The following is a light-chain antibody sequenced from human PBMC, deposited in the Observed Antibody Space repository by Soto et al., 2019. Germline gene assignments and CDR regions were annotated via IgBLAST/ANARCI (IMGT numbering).Light chain of an antibody. V-gene: IGKV3-20*01. J-gene: IGKJ1*01. CDR3: EQYDSSRVT. CDR1: QSVSSSY. Sequence: EIVLTQSPGTLSLSPGERATLSYRASQSVSSSYLAWHQQKPGQAPRLLIYGASSRATGIPERFSGSGSGTDFTLTISRLEPEDLAVYYCEQYDSSRVTFGQGTKVDIK. CDR2: GAS.